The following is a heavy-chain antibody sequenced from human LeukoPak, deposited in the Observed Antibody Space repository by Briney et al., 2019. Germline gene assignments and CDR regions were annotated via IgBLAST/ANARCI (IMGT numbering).Heavy chain of an antibody. CDR3: ARDPAIFGGMDV. CDR1: GGSISSYY. V-gene: IGHV4-59*01. Sequence: SETLSLTCTVSGGSISSYYWSWIRQPPGKGLEWIGYIYYSGSTNYNPSLKSRVTISVDTSKNQFSLKLGSVTAADTAVYYCARDPAIFGGMDVWGQGTTVTVSS. D-gene: IGHD3-3*01. CDR2: IYYSGST. J-gene: IGHJ6*02.